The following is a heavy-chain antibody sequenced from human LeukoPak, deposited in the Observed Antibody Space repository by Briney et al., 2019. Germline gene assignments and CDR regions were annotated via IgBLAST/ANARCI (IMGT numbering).Heavy chain of an antibody. CDR3: AKASSSWAFDY. CDR2: ISWNSGSI. CDR1: GFTFDDYA. D-gene: IGHD6-13*01. J-gene: IGHJ4*02. Sequence: PGGSLRLSCAASGFTFDDYAMHWVRQAPGKGLEWVSGISWNSGSIGYADSVKGRFTISRDNAKNSLYLQMNSLRAEDMALYYCAKASSSWAFDYWGQGTLVTVSS. V-gene: IGHV3-9*03.